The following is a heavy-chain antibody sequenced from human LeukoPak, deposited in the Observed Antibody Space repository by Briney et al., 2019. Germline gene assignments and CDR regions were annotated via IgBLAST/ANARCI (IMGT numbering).Heavy chain of an antibody. J-gene: IGHJ4*02. CDR2: IRYDGSNN. CDR1: GFTFSSYG. CDR3: ANSNWYYYFDY. D-gene: IGHD1-7*01. Sequence: PGGSLRLSCAASGFTFSSYGMHWVRQAPGKGLEWVAFIRYDGSNNYKAGSVKGRFTISKDNSKDTLYLQMNSLRAEDTAVYYCANSNWYYYFDYWGQGTLVTVSS. V-gene: IGHV3-30*02.